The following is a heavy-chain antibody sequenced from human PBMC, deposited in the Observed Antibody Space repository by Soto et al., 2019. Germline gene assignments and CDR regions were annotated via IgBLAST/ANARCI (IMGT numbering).Heavy chain of an antibody. CDR1: GFTFSSYG. V-gene: IGHV3-30*18. Sequence: GGSLRLSCAASGFTFSSYGMHWVRQAPGKGLEWVAVISYDGSNKYYADSVKGRFTISRDNSKNTLYLQMNSLRAEDTAVYYCAKDRFKYGMVRDLPMGNYWGQGTLVTVSS. CDR2: ISYDGSNK. J-gene: IGHJ4*02. CDR3: AKDRFKYGMVRDLPMGNY. D-gene: IGHD3-10*01.